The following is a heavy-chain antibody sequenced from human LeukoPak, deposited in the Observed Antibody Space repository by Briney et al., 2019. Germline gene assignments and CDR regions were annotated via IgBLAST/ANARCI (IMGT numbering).Heavy chain of an antibody. Sequence: GASVKVSCKASGYTFTSYDINWVRQATAQGLEWMGWMNPNSGNTGYAQKFQGRVTMTRNTSISTAYMELSSLRSEDTAVYYCARGSSSWYYYYYGMDVWGQGTTVTVSS. CDR3: ARGSSSWYYYYYGMDV. D-gene: IGHD6-13*01. J-gene: IGHJ6*02. CDR2: MNPNSGNT. CDR1: GYTFTSYD. V-gene: IGHV1-8*01.